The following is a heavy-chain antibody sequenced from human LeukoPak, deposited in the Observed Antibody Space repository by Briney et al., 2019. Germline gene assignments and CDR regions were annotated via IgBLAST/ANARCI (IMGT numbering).Heavy chain of an antibody. V-gene: IGHV4-31*03. CDR2: IYYSGST. CDR1: GGSISSGGYY. J-gene: IGHJ6*03. Sequence: KSSETLSLTCTVSGGSISSGGYYWSWIRQHPGKGLEWIGYIYYSGSTYYNPSLKSRVTISVDTSKNQFSLKLSSVTAADTAVYYCARGGLQQNYYYYYYMDVWGKGTTVTVSS. D-gene: IGHD4-11*01. CDR3: ARGGLQQNYYYYYYMDV.